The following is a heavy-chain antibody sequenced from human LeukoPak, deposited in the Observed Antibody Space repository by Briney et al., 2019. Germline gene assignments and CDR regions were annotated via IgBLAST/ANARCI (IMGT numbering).Heavy chain of an antibody. V-gene: IGHV4-59*01. CDR3: ARDRGYSYAGDYYYGMDV. CDR2: IYYSGST. CDR1: GGSISSYY. Sequence: PSETLSLTCTVSGGSISSYYWSWIRQPPGKGLEWIGYIYYSGSTNYNPSLKSRVTISVDTSKNQFSLKLSSVTAADTAVYYCARDRGYSYAGDYYYGMDVWGQGTTVTVSS. J-gene: IGHJ6*02. D-gene: IGHD5-18*01.